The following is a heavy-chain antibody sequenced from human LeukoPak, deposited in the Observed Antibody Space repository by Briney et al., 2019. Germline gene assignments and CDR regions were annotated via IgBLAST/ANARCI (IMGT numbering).Heavy chain of an antibody. J-gene: IGHJ4*02. CDR3: AREVTRVLGYCSGGSCYSGYFDY. D-gene: IGHD2-15*01. CDR2: IYSGGST. CDR1: GSTVSSNY. Sequence: GGSLRLSCAASGSTVSSNYMSWVRQAPGKGLEWVSVIYSGGSTYYADSVKGRFTISRDNSKNTLYLQMNSLRAEDTAVYYCAREVTRVLGYCSGGSCYSGYFDYWGQGTLVTVSS. V-gene: IGHV3-66*01.